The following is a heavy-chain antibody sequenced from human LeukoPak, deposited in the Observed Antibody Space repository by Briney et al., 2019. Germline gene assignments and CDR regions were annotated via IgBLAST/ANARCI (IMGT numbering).Heavy chain of an antibody. CDR1: GASISSYY. CDR2: IYYSGSA. CDR3: ARDSRTGIADY. Sequence: SETLSLTCTVSGASISSYYWSWIRQPPGKRLEWIGYIYYSGSANYNPSLKSRVTISVDTSKNQFSLKLSSVTAADTAVYYCARDSRTGIADYWGQGTLVTVSS. D-gene: IGHD6-13*01. V-gene: IGHV4-59*01. J-gene: IGHJ4*02.